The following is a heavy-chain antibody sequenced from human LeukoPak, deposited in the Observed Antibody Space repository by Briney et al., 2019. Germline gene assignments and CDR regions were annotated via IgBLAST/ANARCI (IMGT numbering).Heavy chain of an antibody. J-gene: IGHJ4*02. Sequence: GGSLRLSCEASGFSLSISGMNWVRQAPGKGLEWVSSISSSSSYIYYADSVKGRFTISRDNAKNSLYLQMNSLRAEDTAVYYCARDSRGMDYWGQGTLVTVSS. D-gene: IGHD2-2*01. CDR3: ARDSRGMDY. CDR2: ISSSSSYI. V-gene: IGHV3-21*01. CDR1: GFSLSISG.